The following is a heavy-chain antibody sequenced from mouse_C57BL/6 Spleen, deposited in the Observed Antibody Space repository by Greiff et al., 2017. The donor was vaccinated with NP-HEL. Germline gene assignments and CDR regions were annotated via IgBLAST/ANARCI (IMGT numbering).Heavy chain of an antibody. CDR2: IHPNRGST. J-gene: IGHJ3*01. CDR3: ARYDYDQGFAY. V-gene: IGHV1-64*01. Sequence: QVQLQQPGAELVKPGASVTLSCKASGYTFTSYWMHWVKQRPGQGLEWIGMIHPNRGSTNYNEKFTSKATLTVDKSSSTAYMQLSSLTSEDSAVYYCARYDYDQGFAYWGQGTLVTVSA. CDR1: GYTFTSYW. D-gene: IGHD2-4*01.